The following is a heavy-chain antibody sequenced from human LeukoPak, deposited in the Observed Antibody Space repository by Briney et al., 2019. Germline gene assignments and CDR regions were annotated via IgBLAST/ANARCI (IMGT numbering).Heavy chain of an antibody. D-gene: IGHD1-26*01. J-gene: IGHJ6*02. CDR1: GASFSGYF. V-gene: IGHV4-34*01. CDR3: ARGSNPAGRGHSGLDV. Sequence: SETLSLTCAVSGASFSGYFWSWVRQPPGKGLEWIGEINHRTSTNYNPSLGSRVALSVDTAQNQFSLKLSSMTAADTAVYYCARGSNPAGRGHSGLDVWGQGTTVTVSS. CDR2: INHRTST.